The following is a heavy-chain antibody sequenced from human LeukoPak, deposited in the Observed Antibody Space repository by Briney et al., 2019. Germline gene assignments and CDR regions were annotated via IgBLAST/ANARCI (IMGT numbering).Heavy chain of an antibody. CDR2: INPGGGDT. V-gene: IGHV1-46*01. CDR1: GYIFTNYY. D-gene: IGHD6-13*01. Sequence: ASVKVSCKVSGYIFTNYYMHWVRQAPGQGLQWMGIINPGGGDTSYAQSFQGRVTMTRDTSTSTVYMDLSSLRSEDTAVYYCARALKAVAAAVPDCWGQGTLVTVSS. J-gene: IGHJ4*02. CDR3: ARALKAVAAAVPDC.